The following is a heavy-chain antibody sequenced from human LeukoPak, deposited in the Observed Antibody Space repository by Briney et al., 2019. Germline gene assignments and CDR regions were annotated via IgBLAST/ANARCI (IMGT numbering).Heavy chain of an antibody. CDR2: ISAYNGNT. Sequence: ASVKVSCKASGCTFTSYGISWVRQAPGQGLEWMGWISAYNGNTNYAQKLQGRVTMTTDTSTSTAYMELRSLRSDDTAVYYCARALAAYSGYDTGFDYWGQGTLVTVSS. CDR1: GCTFTSYG. D-gene: IGHD5-12*01. J-gene: IGHJ4*02. V-gene: IGHV1-18*01. CDR3: ARALAAYSGYDTGFDY.